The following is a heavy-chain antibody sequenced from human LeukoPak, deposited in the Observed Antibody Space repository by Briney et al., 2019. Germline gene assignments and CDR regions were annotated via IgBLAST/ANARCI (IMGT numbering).Heavy chain of an antibody. CDR1: GGSITSYY. Sequence: SETLSLTCTVSGGSITSYYWSWIRQPPGKGLEWTGYIYYSGSTNYNPSLKSRVTISVDTSKNQFSLKLSSVTAADTAVYYCARRYCTSTSCYHYYYYYMDVWGKGTTVTVSS. J-gene: IGHJ6*03. CDR3: ARRYCTSTSCYHYYYYYMDV. CDR2: IYYSGST. D-gene: IGHD2-2*01. V-gene: IGHV4-59*01.